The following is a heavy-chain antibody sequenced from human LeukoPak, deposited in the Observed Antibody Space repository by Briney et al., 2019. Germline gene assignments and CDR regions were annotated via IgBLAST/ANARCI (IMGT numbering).Heavy chain of an antibody. J-gene: IGHJ4*02. CDR2: IYYSGST. D-gene: IGHD2-15*01. Sequence: SETLSLTCTVSGGSISSYYWSWIRQPPGKGLEGIGYIYYSGSTNYNPSLKSRVTISVDTSKNQFSLKLSSVTAADTAVYYCASRYCSGGSCFFDYWGQGTLVTVSS. V-gene: IGHV4-59*01. CDR3: ASRYCSGGSCFFDY. CDR1: GGSISSYY.